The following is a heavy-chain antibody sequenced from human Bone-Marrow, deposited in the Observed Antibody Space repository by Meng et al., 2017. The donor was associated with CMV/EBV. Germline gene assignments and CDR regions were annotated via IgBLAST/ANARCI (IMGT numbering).Heavy chain of an antibody. V-gene: IGHV3-23*01. J-gene: IGHJ4*02. CDR3: VKEEASRPFFEF. Sequence: GGSLRLSCAASGFTFSRFAMTWVRQAPGKGLEWVSAISGGGGGTYYADSVKGRFTISRDNSKNTLYLQLNGLRADDTAVYYCVKEEASRPFFEFWGQGTLVTVSS. D-gene: IGHD6-6*01. CDR1: GFTFSRFA. CDR2: ISGGGGGT.